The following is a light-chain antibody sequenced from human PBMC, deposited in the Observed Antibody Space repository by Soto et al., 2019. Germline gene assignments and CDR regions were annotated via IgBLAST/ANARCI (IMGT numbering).Light chain of an antibody. CDR1: QSVNSNY. Sequence: EIVLTQSPGTLSLSPGDRATLSCRASQSVNSNYLAWYQHKPGQAPRLLIYGASTRATGVSDRFSGSGSGTVFTLTVSRLEPEDFAVYYCQQYGISPLDTFGQGTKLEIK. CDR2: GAS. CDR3: QQYGISPLDT. V-gene: IGKV3-20*01. J-gene: IGKJ2*01.